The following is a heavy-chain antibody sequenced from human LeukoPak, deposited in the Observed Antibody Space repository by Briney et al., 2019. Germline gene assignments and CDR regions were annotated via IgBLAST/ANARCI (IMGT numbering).Heavy chain of an antibody. D-gene: IGHD6-19*01. Sequence: GESLKISCKGSGYSFTSYWIGWVRQMPGKGLEWMGIIYPGDSDTRYSPSFQGQVTISADKSISTAYLQWSSLKASDTAMYYCARKTVSSGRGVDYFDYRGQGTLVTVSS. CDR3: ARKTVSSGRGVDYFDY. CDR2: IYPGDSDT. J-gene: IGHJ4*02. V-gene: IGHV5-51*01. CDR1: GYSFTSYW.